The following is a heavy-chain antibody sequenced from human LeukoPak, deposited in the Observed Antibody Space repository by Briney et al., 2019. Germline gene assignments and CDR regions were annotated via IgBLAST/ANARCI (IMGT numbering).Heavy chain of an antibody. D-gene: IGHD5-24*01. CDR3: ARRRDGYNPSVFDY. CDR1: GGSISSYY. J-gene: IGHJ4*02. CDR2: IYYSGST. Sequence: SETLSLTCTVSGGSISSYYWSWIRQPPGKGLEWIGYIYYSGSTNYNPSLKSRVTISVDTSKNQFSLKLSSVTAADTAVYYCARRRDGYNPSVFDYWGQGTLVTVSS. V-gene: IGHV4-59*01.